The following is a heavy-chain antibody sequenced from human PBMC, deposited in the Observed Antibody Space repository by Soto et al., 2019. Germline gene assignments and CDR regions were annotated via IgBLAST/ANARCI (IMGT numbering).Heavy chain of an antibody. V-gene: IGHV1-69*02. CDR3: ARRQNFDYYYYGMDV. CDR2: IIPILGIA. J-gene: IGHJ6*02. Sequence: QVQLVQSGAEVKKPGSSVKVSCKASGGTFSSYTISWVRQAPGQGLEWMGRIIPILGIANYAQKFKGRVTITADKSTSTAYMELSSLRSEDTAVYYCARRQNFDYYYYGMDVWGQGTTVTVSS. CDR1: GGTFSSYT.